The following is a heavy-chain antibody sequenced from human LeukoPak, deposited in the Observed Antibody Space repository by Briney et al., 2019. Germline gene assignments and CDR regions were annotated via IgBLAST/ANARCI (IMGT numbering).Heavy chain of an antibody. CDR3: AVYSSSWSTFDY. D-gene: IGHD6-13*01. Sequence: SVKVSCKASGYTFTSYGISWVRQAPGQGLEWMGGIIPIFGTANYAQKFQGRVTITADESTSTAYMELSSLRSEDTAVYYCAVYSSSWSTFDYWGQGTLVTVSS. V-gene: IGHV1-69*13. CDR2: IIPIFGTA. J-gene: IGHJ4*02. CDR1: GYTFTSYG.